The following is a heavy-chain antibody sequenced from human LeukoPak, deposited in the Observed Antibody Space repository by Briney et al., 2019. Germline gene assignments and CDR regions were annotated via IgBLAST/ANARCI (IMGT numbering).Heavy chain of an antibody. CDR3: AREGQYYDFWSGYYADY. J-gene: IGHJ4*02. CDR2: ISASGGST. Sequence: GGSLRLSCAASGFTFSSYAMSWVRQAPGKGLEWVSAISASGGSTHYADSVKGRFTISRDNSKNTLFLQMNSLRAEDTAVYYCAREGQYYDFWSGYYADYWSQGTLVTVSS. D-gene: IGHD3-3*01. CDR1: GFTFSSYA. V-gene: IGHV3-23*01.